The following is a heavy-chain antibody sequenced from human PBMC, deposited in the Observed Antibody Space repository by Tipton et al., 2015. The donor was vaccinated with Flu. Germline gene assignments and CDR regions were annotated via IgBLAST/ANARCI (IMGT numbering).Heavy chain of an antibody. CDR2: IYYIGTT. CDR3: ARGGIYFDF. CDR1: GDSLTYHF. V-gene: IGHV4-59*08. J-gene: IGHJ4*02. D-gene: IGHD2-15*01. Sequence: LRLSCAVSGDSLTYHFWSWIRQPPGKGLEWIGNIYYIGTTNLNPSLKSRVTMSVDTSKNQFSLNLSSVSAADAAVYYCARGGIYFDFWGQGTLVTVSS.